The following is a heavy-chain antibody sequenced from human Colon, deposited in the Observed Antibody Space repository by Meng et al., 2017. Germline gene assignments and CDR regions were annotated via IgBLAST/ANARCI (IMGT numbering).Heavy chain of an antibody. CDR2: INHSGST. Sequence: LHEAGPGPGNPSPNSPPPCPFSGGSLSSVTSYRTGIRQDPGKGLEWIGIINHSGSTYYNPSLKSRVTMSLDTSKQQFSLKLISVTAADTAVYFCARGSNEGGLAHNWFDPWGQGTLVTVSS. V-gene: IGHV4-31*02. CDR3: ARGSNEGGLAHNWFDP. D-gene: IGHD1-1*01. J-gene: IGHJ5*02. CDR1: GGSLSSVTSY.